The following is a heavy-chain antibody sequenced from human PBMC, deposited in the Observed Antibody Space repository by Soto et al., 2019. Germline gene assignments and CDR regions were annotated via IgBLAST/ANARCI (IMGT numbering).Heavy chain of an antibody. CDR3: ARDEVSAYYDFWSGSYYYYYGMDV. D-gene: IGHD3-3*01. Sequence: ASVKVSCKASGYTFTGYYMHWVRQAPGQGLEWMGWINPNSGGTNYAQKFQGRVTMTRDTSISTAYMELSRLRSDDTAVYYCARDEVSAYYDFWSGSYYYYYGMDVWGQGTTVTV. J-gene: IGHJ6*02. CDR2: INPNSGGT. CDR1: GYTFTGYY. V-gene: IGHV1-2*02.